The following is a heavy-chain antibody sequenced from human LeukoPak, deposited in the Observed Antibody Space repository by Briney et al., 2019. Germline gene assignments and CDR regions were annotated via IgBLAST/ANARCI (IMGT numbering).Heavy chain of an antibody. V-gene: IGHV4-38-2*01. CDR3: ATLLSDYGAHYFDS. D-gene: IGHD4-17*01. CDR2: LYHSGST. Sequence: PSETLSLNCAVSDSSISSGYFWGWIRQPPGKGLEWIGTLYHSGSTYYNPSLKSRVAISLDTSKTQFSLKLSSVTAADTALYYCATLLSDYGAHYFDSWGQGVLVTVSS. CDR1: DSSISSGYF. J-gene: IGHJ4*02.